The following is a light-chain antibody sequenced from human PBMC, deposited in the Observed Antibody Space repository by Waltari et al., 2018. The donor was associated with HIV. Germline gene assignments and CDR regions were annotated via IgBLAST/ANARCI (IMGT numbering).Light chain of an antibody. CDR1: RSNVGGYNY. CDR2: EVS. J-gene: IGLJ2*01. CDR3: SSYTSSSTLV. Sequence: SPRTQPPSGSGSPEKSIPISCTGTRSNVGGYNYVPWYQQHPDKAPKLLIYEVSSRPSGISSRFSGCKSANTASLTISGLQADDEADYYCSSYTSSSTLVFGGGSKLTVL. V-gene: IGLV2-14*01.